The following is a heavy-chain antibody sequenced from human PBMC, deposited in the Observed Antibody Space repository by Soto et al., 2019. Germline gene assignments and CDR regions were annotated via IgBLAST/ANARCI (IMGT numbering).Heavy chain of an antibody. CDR3: ARSPTYYDFWSGHPDYYYMDV. CDR2: ISSSSSTI. CDR1: GFTFSSYS. D-gene: IGHD3-3*01. Sequence: GGSLRLSCATSGFTFSSYSMNWVRQAPGKGQEWVSYISSSSSTIYYADSVKGRFTISRDNAKNSLYLQMNSLRAEDTAVYYCARSPTYYDFWSGHPDYYYMDVWGKGTTVTVSS. V-gene: IGHV3-48*01. J-gene: IGHJ6*03.